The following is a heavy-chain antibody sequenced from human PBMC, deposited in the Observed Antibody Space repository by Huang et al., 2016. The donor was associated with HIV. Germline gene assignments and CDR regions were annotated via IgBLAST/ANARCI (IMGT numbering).Heavy chain of an antibody. Sequence: QLQLQESGSGLVKPSQTLSLTCAVSGGSISSGAYSWSWIRQPPGKGLEWLGDSSHSGSPYYNPALKSRVTIAVDRSKNQFSLKLSSVTAADTAVYYCARDLAAAGTGAFDIWGQGTMVTVSS. CDR2: SSHSGSP. D-gene: IGHD6-13*01. V-gene: IGHV4-30-2*01. CDR3: ARDLAAAGTGAFDI. J-gene: IGHJ3*02. CDR1: GGSISSGAYS.